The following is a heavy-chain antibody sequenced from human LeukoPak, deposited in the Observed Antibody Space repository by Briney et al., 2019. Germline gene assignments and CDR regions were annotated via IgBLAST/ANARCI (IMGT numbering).Heavy chain of an antibody. J-gene: IGHJ5*02. Sequence: PSETLSLTCTVSGGSISSSSYYWGWIRQPPGKGLEWIGSIYYSGSTYYNPSLKSRVTISVDTSKNQFSLKLSSVTAADTAVYYCARGGKRWLQLTGYNWFDPWGQGTLVTVSS. D-gene: IGHD5-24*01. CDR3: ARGGKRWLQLTGYNWFDP. V-gene: IGHV4-39*01. CDR1: GGSISSSSYY. CDR2: IYYSGST.